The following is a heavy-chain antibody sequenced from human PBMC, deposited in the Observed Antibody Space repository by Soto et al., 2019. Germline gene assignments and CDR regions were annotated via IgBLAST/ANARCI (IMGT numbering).Heavy chain of an antibody. CDR1: GGTFSSYA. V-gene: IGHV1-69*01. Sequence: QVQLVQSGAEVKKPGSSVKVSCKASGGTFSSYAISWVRQXPXXXXXXMGGIIPIFGTANYAQKFQGRVTITADESTSTAYXELSXLRSXXXXXXYXXXXXXXXXXXXXXDYWXQGTLVTVSS. CDR3: XXXXXXXXXXXXXDY. CDR2: IIPIFGTA. J-gene: IGHJ4*02.